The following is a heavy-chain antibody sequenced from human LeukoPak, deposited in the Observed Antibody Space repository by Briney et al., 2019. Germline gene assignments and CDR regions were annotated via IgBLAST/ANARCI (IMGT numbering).Heavy chain of an antibody. CDR3: ARLHDYGDYYADY. J-gene: IGHJ4*02. CDR1: GGSITSNSYY. CDR2: IYYSGST. V-gene: IGHV4-39*01. Sequence: PSETLSLTCTVSGGSITSNSYYWGWIRQPPGKGLEWIGSIYYSGSTSYNPSLKSRVTISVDTPKKQFSLKLSSVTAADTAVYYCARLHDYGDYYADYWGQGTLVTVSS. D-gene: IGHD4-17*01.